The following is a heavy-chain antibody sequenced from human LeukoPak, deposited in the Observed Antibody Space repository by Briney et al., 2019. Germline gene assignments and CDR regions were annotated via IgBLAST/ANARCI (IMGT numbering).Heavy chain of an antibody. Sequence: GGSLRLSCAASGFIFSTYWMTWVRQAPGKGLEWVANTKQDGREKHYADSVEGRFTISRDNAKNSLYLQLDSLRAEDTAVYYCARQSYRNGAYYDYWGQGTLVTVSS. J-gene: IGHJ4*02. V-gene: IGHV3-7*01. D-gene: IGHD2-8*01. CDR2: TKQDGREK. CDR3: ARQSYRNGAYYDY. CDR1: GFIFSTYW.